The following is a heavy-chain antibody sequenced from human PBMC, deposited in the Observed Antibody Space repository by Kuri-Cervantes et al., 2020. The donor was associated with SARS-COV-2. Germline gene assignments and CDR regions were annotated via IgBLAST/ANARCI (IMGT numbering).Heavy chain of an antibody. CDR3: AGFPEWELLPFDI. J-gene: IGHJ3*02. CDR2: IWYDGSNK. D-gene: IGHD1-26*01. CDR1: GFTFSSYG. V-gene: IGHV3-30*02. Sequence: GGSLRLSCAASGFTFSSYGMHWVRQAPGKGLEWVAVIWYDGSNKYYADSVEGRFTISRDSSKNTVYLQITSLRPEDTAVYYCAGFPEWELLPFDIWGQGTGVTVSS.